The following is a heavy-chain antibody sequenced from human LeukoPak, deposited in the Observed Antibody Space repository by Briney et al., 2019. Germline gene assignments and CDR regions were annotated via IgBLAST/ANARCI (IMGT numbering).Heavy chain of an antibody. V-gene: IGHV3-23*01. J-gene: IGHJ5*02. CDR1: GFTFTSYA. D-gene: IGHD6-13*01. CDR3: AKPRPSYSSSWYDH. CDR2: ISGSGGST. Sequence: GGSLRLSCAASGFTFTSYAMSWVRQAPGKGLEWVSAISGSGGSTYYADSVKGRFTISRDNSKDTLYLQMSSLRAEDTAVYYCAKPRPSYSSSWYDHWGQGTLVTVSS.